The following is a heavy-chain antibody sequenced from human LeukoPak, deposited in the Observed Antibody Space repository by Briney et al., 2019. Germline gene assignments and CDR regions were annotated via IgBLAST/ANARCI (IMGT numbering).Heavy chain of an antibody. D-gene: IGHD4-17*01. J-gene: IGHJ1*01. CDR1: GYSFTNYW. CDR3: ATGASKVTTDFASY. V-gene: IGHV5-10-1*01. Sequence: GESLTISCEGSGYSFTNYWISWVRQMPGKGLEWMGRIDPRDSYTKYSPSFEGHVTISVDKSISTAFLQWNSLKASDSAMYYCATGASKVTTDFASYWGQGTQVAVSS. CDR2: IDPRDSYT.